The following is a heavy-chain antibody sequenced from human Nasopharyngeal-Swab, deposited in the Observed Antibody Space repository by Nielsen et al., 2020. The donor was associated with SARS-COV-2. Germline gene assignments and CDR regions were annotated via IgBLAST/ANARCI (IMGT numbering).Heavy chain of an antibody. V-gene: IGHV1-69*13. J-gene: IGHJ4*02. D-gene: IGHD6-13*01. Sequence: SVNVSCKASGGTFSSYAISWVRQAPGQGLEWMGGIIPIFGTANYAQKFQGRVTITADESTSTAYMELSSLRSEDTAVYYCASSSGGSSWSLPFDYWGQGTLVTVSS. CDR1: GGTFSSYA. CDR2: IIPIFGTA. CDR3: ASSSGGSSWSLPFDY.